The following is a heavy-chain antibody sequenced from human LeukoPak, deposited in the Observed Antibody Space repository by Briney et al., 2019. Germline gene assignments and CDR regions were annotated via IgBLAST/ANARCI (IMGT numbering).Heavy chain of an antibody. CDR2: VSHDGNKK. Sequence: GGSLRLSCAASGFTFNNYGMHWVRQAPGQGLEWVAVVSHDGNKKYYADSVKGRFTISRDKSKNTLDLQMNSLRAEDTAVYYCAKDGSITAAGGFDPWGQGTLVTVSS. J-gene: IGHJ5*02. D-gene: IGHD6-13*01. V-gene: IGHV3-30*18. CDR1: GFTFNNYG. CDR3: AKDGSITAAGGFDP.